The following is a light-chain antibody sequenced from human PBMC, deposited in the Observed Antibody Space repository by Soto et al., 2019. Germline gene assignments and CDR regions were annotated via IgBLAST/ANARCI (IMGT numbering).Light chain of an antibody. CDR3: QSYDRSLSGSRV. J-gene: IGLJ1*01. Sequence: VLTQPPSVSGAPGQRVTISCTGSSSNIGAGYDVHWYQQLPGTAPKLLIYDNTNRPSGVPDRFSGSKSGTSASLAITGLQAEDESDYYCQSYDRSLSGSRVFGPGTKVTVL. V-gene: IGLV1-40*01. CDR1: SSNIGAGYD. CDR2: DNT.